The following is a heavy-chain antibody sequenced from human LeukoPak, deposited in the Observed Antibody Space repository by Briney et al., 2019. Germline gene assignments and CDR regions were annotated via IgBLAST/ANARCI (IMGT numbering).Heavy chain of an antibody. CDR3: ARRRGTYYYDSSGYYPDY. J-gene: IGHJ4*02. CDR1: GGSLSSSSYY. CDR2: NYYSGST. D-gene: IGHD3-22*01. V-gene: IGHV4-39*07. Sequence: SETLSLTCTVSGGSLSSSSYYWGWIRQPPGKGLEMIAGNYYSGSTYYNPSLKSRVTISVDTSKNQFSLKLSSVTAADTAVYYCARRRGTYYYDSSGYYPDYWGQGTLVTVSS.